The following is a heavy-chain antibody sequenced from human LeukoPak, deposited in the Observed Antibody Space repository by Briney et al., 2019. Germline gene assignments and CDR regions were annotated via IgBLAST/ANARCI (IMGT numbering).Heavy chain of an antibody. V-gene: IGHV3-23*01. CDR1: GFTFSSYA. D-gene: IGHD6-19*01. CDR2: ISDGGVST. CDR3: AKNRNSGWTDFDY. Sequence: GGSLRLSCAASGFTFSSYAMSWVRQAPGKGLEWVSTISDGGVSTYYADSVKGRFTISRDNSKNTLYLQMNSLRAEDMAVYYCAKNRNSGWTDFDYWGQGTLVTVSS. J-gene: IGHJ4*02.